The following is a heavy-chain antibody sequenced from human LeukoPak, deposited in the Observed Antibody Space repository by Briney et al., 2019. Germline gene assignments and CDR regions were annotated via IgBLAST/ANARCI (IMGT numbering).Heavy chain of an antibody. D-gene: IGHD3-16*01. Sequence: GGSLRLSCAASGFTFSSYGMHWVRQAPGKGLEWVAVIWYDGSNKYYADSVKGRFTISRDNSKNTLYLQMNSLRAEDTAVYYCAKEGGYYGYFDLWGRGNLVTVSS. CDR3: AKEGGYYGYFDL. V-gene: IGHV3-33*06. J-gene: IGHJ2*01. CDR1: GFTFSSYG. CDR2: IWYDGSNK.